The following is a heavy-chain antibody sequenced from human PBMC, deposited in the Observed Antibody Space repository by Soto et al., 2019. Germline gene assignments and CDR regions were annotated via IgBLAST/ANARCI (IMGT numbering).Heavy chain of an antibody. CDR2: INHSGST. D-gene: IGHD3-9*01. CDR3: ARESARDILTGYASPFDY. Sequence: SETLSLTCAVYGGSFSGYYWSWIRQPPGKGLEWIGEINHSGSTNYNPSLKSRVTISVDTSKNQFSLKLSSVTAADTAVYYCARESARDILTGYASPFDYWGQGTLVTVSS. J-gene: IGHJ4*02. CDR1: GGSFSGYY. V-gene: IGHV4-34*01.